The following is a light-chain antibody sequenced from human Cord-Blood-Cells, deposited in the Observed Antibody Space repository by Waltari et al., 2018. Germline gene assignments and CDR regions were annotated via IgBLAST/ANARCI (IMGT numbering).Light chain of an antibody. CDR1: QSVLYSSNNKNY. CDR3: QQYYSTPLT. V-gene: IGKV4-1*01. Sequence: IVMTQSPDSFPVALGERAAINYKSSQSVLYSSNNKNYLAWYQQKPGQPPKLLIYWASTRESGVPDRFSGSGSGTDFTLTISSLQAEDVAVYYCQQYYSTPLTFGGGTKVEIK. CDR2: WAS. J-gene: IGKJ4*01.